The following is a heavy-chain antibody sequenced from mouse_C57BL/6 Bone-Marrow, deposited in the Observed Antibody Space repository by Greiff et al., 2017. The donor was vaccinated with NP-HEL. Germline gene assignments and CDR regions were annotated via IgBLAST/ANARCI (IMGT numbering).Heavy chain of an antibody. D-gene: IGHD1-1*01. CDR1: GYSITSGYY. CDR2: ISYDGSH. J-gene: IGHJ2*01. V-gene: IGHV3-6*01. CDR3: ARVFITHFDY. Sequence: EVKLQESGPGLVKPSQSLSLTCSVTGYSITSGYYWNWIRQFPGNKLEWMGYISYDGSHNYNPSLKNRISITRDTSKNQFFLKLNSVTTEDTATYYCARVFITHFDYWGQGTTLTVSS.